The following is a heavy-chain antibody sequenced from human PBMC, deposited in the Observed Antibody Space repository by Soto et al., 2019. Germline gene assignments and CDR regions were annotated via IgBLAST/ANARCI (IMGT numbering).Heavy chain of an antibody. CDR3: ARSLGGNSFDP. Sequence: QVQLVQSGAEVKKPGSSVKVSCKASGGTFSSYAISWVRQAPGQGVEWMGGIIPILGTANYAQKFQGRVTIAADKSTSTAYMALSRLRSEDTAVYYCARSLGGNSFDPWGQGTLVTVSS. CDR1: GGTFSSYA. J-gene: IGHJ5*02. V-gene: IGHV1-69*06. D-gene: IGHD3-16*01. CDR2: IIPILGTA.